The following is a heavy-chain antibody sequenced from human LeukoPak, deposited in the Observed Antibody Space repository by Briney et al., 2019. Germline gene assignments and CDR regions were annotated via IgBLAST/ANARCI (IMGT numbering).Heavy chain of an antibody. D-gene: IGHD6-6*01. CDR1: GGSISSYY. CDR3: ARGGYSSSAFDY. J-gene: IGHJ4*02. V-gene: IGHV4-59*01. Sequence: KSSETLSLTCTVSGGSISSYYWSWIRQPPGKGLEWIGYIHYSGSTNYNPSLKSRVTISVDTSKNQFSLKLSSVTAADTAVYYCARGGYSSSAFDYWGQGTLVTVSS. CDR2: IHYSGST.